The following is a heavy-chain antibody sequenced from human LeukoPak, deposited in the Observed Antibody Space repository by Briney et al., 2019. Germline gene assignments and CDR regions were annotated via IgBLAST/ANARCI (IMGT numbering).Heavy chain of an antibody. V-gene: IGHV4-34*01. D-gene: IGHD3-3*01. CDR1: GGSFSDYY. J-gene: IGHJ4*02. CDR2: INHSGST. CDR3: ARGYYDFWSGYYGSYFDY. Sequence: SEALSLTCAVYGGSFSDYYWSWIRQPPGKGLEWIGEINHSGSTNYNPSLKSRVTISVDTSKNQFSLKLSSVTAADTAVYYCARGYYDFWSGYYGSYFDYWGQGTLVTVSS.